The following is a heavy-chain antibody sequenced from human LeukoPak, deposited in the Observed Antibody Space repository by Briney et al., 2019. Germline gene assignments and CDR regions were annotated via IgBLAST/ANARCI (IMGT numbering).Heavy chain of an antibody. CDR2: ISAYNGNT. CDR3: ARDQWDDYGVHDVRY. D-gene: IGHD4-17*01. V-gene: IGHV1-18*01. Sequence: GASVKVSCKASGYTFTSYGISWVRQAPGQGLEWMGWISAYNGNTNYAQKLQGRVTMTTDTSTSTAYMELRSLRSDDTAVYYCARDQWDDYGVHDVRYWGQGTLVTISS. CDR1: GYTFTSYG. J-gene: IGHJ4*02.